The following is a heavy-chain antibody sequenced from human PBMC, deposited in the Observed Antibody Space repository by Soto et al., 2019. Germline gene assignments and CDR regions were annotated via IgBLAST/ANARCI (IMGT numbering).Heavy chain of an antibody. V-gene: IGHV4-59*01. CDR3: ARRGYGPGFPYYYGMDV. D-gene: IGHD3-10*01. Sequence: SETLSLTCTVSGGSMSSYYWSWIRQPPGKGLEWIGYIYYSGSTNYNPSLKSRVTMSVDTPKNQFSLKLSSVTAADTAVYYCARRGYGPGFPYYYGMDVWGQGATVTVSS. CDR2: IYYSGST. CDR1: GGSMSSYY. J-gene: IGHJ6*02.